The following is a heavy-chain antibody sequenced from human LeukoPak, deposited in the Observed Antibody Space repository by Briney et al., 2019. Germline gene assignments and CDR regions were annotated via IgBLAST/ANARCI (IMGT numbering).Heavy chain of an antibody. CDR3: ARELYRVAGTKNYYYGMDV. D-gene: IGHD6-19*01. V-gene: IGHV3-33*01. CDR2: IWYDGGNK. Sequence: PGGSLRLSCAASGFTFSSYGMHWVRQAPGKGLEWGAVIWYDGGNKYYADSVKGRFTISRDNSKNTLYLQMNSLRAEDTAVYYCARELYRVAGTKNYYYGMDVWGQGTTVTVSS. CDR1: GFTFSSYG. J-gene: IGHJ6*02.